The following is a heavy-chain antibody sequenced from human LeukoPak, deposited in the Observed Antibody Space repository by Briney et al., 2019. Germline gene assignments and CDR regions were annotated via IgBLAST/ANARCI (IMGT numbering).Heavy chain of an antibody. CDR3: AKGYDFWSGSGY. D-gene: IGHD3-3*01. CDR1: GFTFSSYG. V-gene: IGHV3-23*01. Sequence: PGGSLRLSCAASGFTFSSYGMHWVRQAPGKGLEWVSGISGSGGSTYYADSVKGRFTISRDISKNTLYLQMNSLRAEDTAVYYCAKGYDFWSGSGYWGQGTLVTVSS. CDR2: ISGSGGST. J-gene: IGHJ4*02.